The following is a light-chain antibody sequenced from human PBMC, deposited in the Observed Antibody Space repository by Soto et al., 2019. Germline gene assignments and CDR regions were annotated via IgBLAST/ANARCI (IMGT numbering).Light chain of an antibody. V-gene: IGKV3-11*01. CDR1: QSVSSN. Sequence: EIVMAESPATLSVSPGERATLSCRASQSVSSNLAWYQQKPGQAPRLLIYGASNRATGIPARFSGSGSGTDFTLTISSLEPEDFAVYYCQQRSNWPPIFGQGTRLEI. CDR2: GAS. J-gene: IGKJ5*01. CDR3: QQRSNWPPI.